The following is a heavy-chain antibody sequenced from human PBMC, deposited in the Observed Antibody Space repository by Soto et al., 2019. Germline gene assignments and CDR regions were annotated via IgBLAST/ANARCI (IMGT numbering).Heavy chain of an antibody. CDR2: ISYDGSSK. CDR3: ARVNELLWFGELFGPFDY. J-gene: IGHJ4*02. D-gene: IGHD3-10*01. V-gene: IGHV3-30-3*01. CDR1: GFTISSYA. Sequence: GGSLRLSCAASGFTISSYAMHRVRQAPGKGLEWVAVISYDGSSKYYADSVKGRFTISRDNSKNTLYLQMNSLRAEDTAVCYCARVNELLWFGELFGPFDYWGQGTLVTVSS.